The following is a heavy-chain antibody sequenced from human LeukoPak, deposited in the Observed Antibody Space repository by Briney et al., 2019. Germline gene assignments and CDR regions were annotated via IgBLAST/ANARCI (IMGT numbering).Heavy chain of an antibody. CDR2: IYPGDSDI. J-gene: IGHJ4*02. V-gene: IGHV5-51*01. CDR3: ARHRFGYGGNSGREGYYFDY. CDR1: GYSFTTYW. D-gene: IGHD4-23*01. Sequence: GESLKISCKGSGYSFTTYWIGWVRQMPGKGLAWMGIIYPGDSDIRYSPSFQGQVTISADKSISTAYLQWSSLKASDTAMYYCARHRFGYGGNSGREGYYFDYWGQGTLVTVSS.